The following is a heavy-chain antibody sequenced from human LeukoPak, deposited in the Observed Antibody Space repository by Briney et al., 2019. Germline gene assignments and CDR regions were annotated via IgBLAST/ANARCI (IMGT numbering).Heavy chain of an antibody. D-gene: IGHD2-2*02. CDR1: GGSISSGDYY. CDR2: IYYSGST. J-gene: IGHJ4*02. CDR3: ARYCSSTSCYTGSFDF. Sequence: SQTLSLTCTVSGGSISSGDYYWRWIRQPPGKGLEWIGYIYYSGSTYYNPSLKSRVTISVDTSKNQFSLKLSSVTAADTAVYYCARYCSSTSCYTGSFDFWGQGTLVTVSS. V-gene: IGHV4-30-4*08.